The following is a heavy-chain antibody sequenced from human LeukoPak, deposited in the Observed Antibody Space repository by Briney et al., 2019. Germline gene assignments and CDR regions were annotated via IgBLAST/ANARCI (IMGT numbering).Heavy chain of an antibody. CDR1: GYTLTSYG. J-gene: IGHJ4*02. V-gene: IGHV1-18*01. CDR3: ARRLDYYDISGYHTLDY. CDR2: ISAYSGKT. D-gene: IGHD3-22*01. Sequence: ASVKVSCKASGYTLTSYGITWVRQAPGQGLEWMGWISAYSGKTNYAQKLQGRVTMTTDTSASTAYMELRSLRSDDTAVYYCARRLDYYDISGYHTLDYWGQGTLVTVSS.